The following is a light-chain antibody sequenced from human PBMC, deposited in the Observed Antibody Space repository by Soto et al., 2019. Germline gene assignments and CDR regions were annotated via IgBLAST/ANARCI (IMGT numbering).Light chain of an antibody. J-gene: IGLJ1*01. CDR1: SSDVGGYNY. CDR3: SSYTSSSTLV. CDR2: EVS. V-gene: IGLV2-14*01. Sequence: QSALTQPASVSGSPGQSITISCTGTSSDVGGYNYVSWYQQHPGKAPKLMIYEVSNLPSGVSNRFSGSKSGNTASLTISGLQAADEDDYYCSSYTSSSTLVFGTGPKLTVL.